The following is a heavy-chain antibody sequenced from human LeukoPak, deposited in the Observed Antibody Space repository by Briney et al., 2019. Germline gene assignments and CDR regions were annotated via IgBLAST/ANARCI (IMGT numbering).Heavy chain of an antibody. D-gene: IGHD6-19*01. CDR2: IIPLFGTA. Sequence: ASVKVSCKASGGTFSTYAVNWVRQAPGQRLEWMGGIIPLFGTANYAQKFQGRVTITTDESTSTAYMELSSLRSEDTAVYYCARLEIAVAGPDYWGQGTLVTVSS. J-gene: IGHJ4*02. CDR3: ARLEIAVAGPDY. V-gene: IGHV1-69*05. CDR1: GGTFSTYA.